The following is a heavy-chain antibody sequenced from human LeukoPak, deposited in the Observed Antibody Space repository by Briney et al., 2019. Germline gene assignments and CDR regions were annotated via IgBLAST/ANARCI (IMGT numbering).Heavy chain of an antibody. CDR1: GGSISSGGYY. CDR2: IYYSGST. Sequence: PSETLPLTCTVSGGSISSGGYYWSWIRQPPGKGLEWIGYIYYSGSTYYNPSLKSRVTISVDTSKNQFSLKLSSVTAADTAVYYCARGRIVVVPAAMKFLGWFDPWGQGTLVTVSS. J-gene: IGHJ5*02. D-gene: IGHD2-2*01. V-gene: IGHV4-30-4*08. CDR3: ARGRIVVVPAAMKFLGWFDP.